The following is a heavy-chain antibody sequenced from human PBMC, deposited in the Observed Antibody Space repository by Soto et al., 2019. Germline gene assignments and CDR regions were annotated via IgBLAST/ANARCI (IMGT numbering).Heavy chain of an antibody. D-gene: IGHD6-13*01. CDR2: IYYSGST. V-gene: IGHV4-31*03. CDR1: GGSISSGGYY. Sequence: SETLSLTCTVSGGSISSGGYYWSWIRQHPGKGLEWIGYIYYSGSTYYNPSLKSRVTISVDTSKNQFSLKLSSVTAADTAVYYCAREGAAAGTISWFDPWGQGTLVTVSS. CDR3: AREGAAAGTISWFDP. J-gene: IGHJ5*02.